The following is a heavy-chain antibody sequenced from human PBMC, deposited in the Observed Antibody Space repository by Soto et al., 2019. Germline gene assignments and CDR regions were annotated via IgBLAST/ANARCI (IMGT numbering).Heavy chain of an antibody. D-gene: IGHD5-18*01. J-gene: IGHJ5*02. CDR2: MSTYNDER. V-gene: IGHV1-18*04. Sequence: QVHLVQSGADLKQPGDSVKVSCKTSGYSFSDYGINWVRQAPGQGLQWMGWMSTYNDERKYAENLQGRVTMTTDTSTSTAFLEVRSLRSDDTAVDYCARASVHAHSFGIHTWRDPWGQGTLVTVSS. CDR1: GYSFSDYG. CDR3: ARASVHAHSFGIHTWRDP.